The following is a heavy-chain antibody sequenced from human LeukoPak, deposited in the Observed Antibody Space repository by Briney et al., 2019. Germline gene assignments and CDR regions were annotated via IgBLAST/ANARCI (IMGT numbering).Heavy chain of an antibody. J-gene: IGHJ6*03. D-gene: IGHD3-3*01. CDR3: ARWSRFYYYMDV. CDR2: IIPILGIA. CDR1: GGTFSSYA. Sequence: GASVKVSCKASGGTFSSYAISWVRQAPGQGLEWMGRIIPILGIANYAQKFQGRVTITADESTSTAYMELSSLRSEDTAVYYCARWSRFYYYMDVWGKGTTVTVSS. V-gene: IGHV1-69*04.